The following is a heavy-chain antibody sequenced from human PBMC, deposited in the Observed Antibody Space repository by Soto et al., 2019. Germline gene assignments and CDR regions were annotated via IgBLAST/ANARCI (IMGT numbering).Heavy chain of an antibody. CDR2: VSGSGDST. V-gene: IGHV3-23*01. CDR3: GKGRARDSPGCKQDY. D-gene: IGHD2-15*01. CDR1: AFTFSSYA. Sequence: EVQLLESGGGLAQPGGSLRLSCAASAFTFSSYAMSWVRQAQGKGLEWVSSVSGSGDSTYYEDAVKGRFTISRDKSKNTLYLQMSSLRAEDTAVYYCGKGRARDSPGCKQDYWGQGTLVTVSS. J-gene: IGHJ4*02.